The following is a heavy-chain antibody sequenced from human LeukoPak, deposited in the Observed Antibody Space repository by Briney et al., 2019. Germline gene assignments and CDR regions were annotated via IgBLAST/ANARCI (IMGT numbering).Heavy chain of an antibody. V-gene: IGHV3-7*03. J-gene: IGHJ4*02. CDR1: GFTFSSYA. CDR3: ARNYYYDILTGPGY. Sequence: GRSLRLSCAASGFTFSSYAMHWVRQAPGKGLEWVANIKQDGSEKYYVDSVKGRFTISRDNAKNSLYLQMNSLRAEDTAVYYCARNYYYDILTGPGYWGQGTLVTVSS. D-gene: IGHD3-9*01. CDR2: IKQDGSEK.